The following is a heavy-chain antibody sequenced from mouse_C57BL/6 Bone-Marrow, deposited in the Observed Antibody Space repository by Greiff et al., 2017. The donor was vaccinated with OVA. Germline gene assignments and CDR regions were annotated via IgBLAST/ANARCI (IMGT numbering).Heavy chain of an antibody. CDR2: INPNNGGT. D-gene: IGHD3-2*02. CDR3: ARQLRLRSWFAY. V-gene: IGHV1-26*01. Sequence: EVQLQQSGPELVKPGASVKISCKASGYTFTDYYMNWVKQSHGKSLEWIGDINPNNGGTSYNQKFKGKATLTVDTSSSTAYMELRSLTSEDSAVYYCARQLRLRSWFAYWGQGTLVTVSA. CDR1: GYTFTDYY. J-gene: IGHJ3*01.